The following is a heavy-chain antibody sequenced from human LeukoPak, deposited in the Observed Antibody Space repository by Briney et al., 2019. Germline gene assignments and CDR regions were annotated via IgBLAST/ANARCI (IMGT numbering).Heavy chain of an antibody. CDR3: GRPNPDSSGYYGSFDP. J-gene: IGHJ5*02. CDR2: IYHSETT. V-gene: IGHV4-39*01. Sequence: SETLSLTCSVSGGSISNSSDYWGWVRQPPGKGLEWIGSIYHSETTYYNPSLKSRVIISVDTSKNQFSLKLNSVTAADTAVYYCGRPNPDSSGYYGSFDPWGQGILVTVSS. CDR1: GGSISNSSDY. D-gene: IGHD3-22*01.